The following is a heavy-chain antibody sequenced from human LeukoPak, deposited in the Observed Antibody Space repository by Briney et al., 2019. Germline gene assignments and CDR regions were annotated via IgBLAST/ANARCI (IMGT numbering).Heavy chain of an antibody. D-gene: IGHD5-18*01. V-gene: IGHV4-59*01. Sequence: SETLSLTCTVSGGSISSYYWSWIRQPPGKGLEWIGYIYYSGSTNYNPSLKSRVTISVDTSKIQFSLKLSSVTAADTAVYYCARGGYSYPPTTVYMDVWGNGTTVTVSS. CDR3: ARGGYSYPPTTVYMDV. CDR1: GGSISSYY. J-gene: IGHJ6*03. CDR2: IYYSGST.